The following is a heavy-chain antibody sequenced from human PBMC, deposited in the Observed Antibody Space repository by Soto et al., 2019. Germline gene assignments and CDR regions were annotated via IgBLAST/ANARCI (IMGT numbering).Heavy chain of an antibody. J-gene: IGHJ4*02. CDR3: ARDRGGDSSGYYTTYYFDY. Sequence: QVQLVESGGGVVQPGRSLRLSCAASGFTFSSYGMHWVRQAPGKGLEWVAVIWYDGSNKYYADSVKGRFTISRDNSKNTLYLQMNSQRAEDTAVYYCARDRGGDSSGYYTTYYFDYWGQGTLVTVSS. CDR2: IWYDGSNK. V-gene: IGHV3-33*01. CDR1: GFTFSSYG. D-gene: IGHD3-22*01.